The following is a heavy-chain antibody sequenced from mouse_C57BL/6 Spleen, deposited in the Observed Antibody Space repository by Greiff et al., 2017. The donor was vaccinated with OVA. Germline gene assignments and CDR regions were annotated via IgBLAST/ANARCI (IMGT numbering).Heavy chain of an antibody. Sequence: QVQLKQPGAELVKPGASVKLSCKASGYTFTSYWMHWVKQRPGRGLEWIGRIDPNSGGTKYNEKFKSKATLTVDKPSSTAYMQLSSLTSEDSAVYYCARSMTNWYFDVWGTGTTVTVSS. CDR3: ARSMTNWYFDV. CDR2: IDPNSGGT. J-gene: IGHJ1*03. CDR1: GYTFTSYW. V-gene: IGHV1-72*01.